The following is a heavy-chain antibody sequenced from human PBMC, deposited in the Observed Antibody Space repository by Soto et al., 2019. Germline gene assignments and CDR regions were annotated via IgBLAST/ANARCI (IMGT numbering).Heavy chain of an antibody. V-gene: IGHV4-59*08. J-gene: IGHJ4*02. Sequence: PSETLSLTCTVSGGSISSYYWSWIRQPPGKGLEWIGYIYYSGSTNYNPSLKSRVTISVDTSKNQFSLKLSSVTAADTAVYYCARLGDILTDRWGQGTLVTVSS. D-gene: IGHD3-9*01. CDR2: IYYSGST. CDR3: ARLGDILTDR. CDR1: GGSISSYY.